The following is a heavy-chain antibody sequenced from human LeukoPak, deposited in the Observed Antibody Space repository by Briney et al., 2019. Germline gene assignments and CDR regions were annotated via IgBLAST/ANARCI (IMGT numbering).Heavy chain of an antibody. CDR3: ARLSGYEASYYFDY. D-gene: IGHD5-12*01. V-gene: IGHV5-51*01. Sequence: GASLKISCKGSGYSFTSYWIGWVRQLPGKGLEWTGIIYPGDSDTRYSPSFQGQVTISADKSISTAYLQWSSLKASDTAMYYCARLSGYEASYYFDYWGQGTLVTVAS. CDR2: IYPGDSDT. CDR1: GYSFTSYW. J-gene: IGHJ4*02.